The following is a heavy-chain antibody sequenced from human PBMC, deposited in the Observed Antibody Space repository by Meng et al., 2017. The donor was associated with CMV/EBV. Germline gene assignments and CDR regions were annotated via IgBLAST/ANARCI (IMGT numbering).Heavy chain of an antibody. Sequence: LSLTCAASGFTFSSYAMHWVRQAPGKGLEWVAAISYDGSNKYYADSVKGRFTISRDNSKNTLYLQMNSLRAEDTAVYYCARVGGRPYYDFWSGYHRPPDYWGQGTLVTVSS. CDR2: ISYDGSNK. V-gene: IGHV3-30*04. J-gene: IGHJ4*02. CDR1: GFTFSSYA. CDR3: ARVGGRPYYDFWSGYHRPPDY. D-gene: IGHD3-3*01.